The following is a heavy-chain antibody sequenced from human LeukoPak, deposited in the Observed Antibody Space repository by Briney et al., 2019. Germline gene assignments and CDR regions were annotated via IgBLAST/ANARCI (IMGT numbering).Heavy chain of an antibody. V-gene: IGHV3-33*08. CDR2: IWYDGSNK. J-gene: IGHJ4*02. CDR3: ARAGTYGNFDY. Sequence: GGSLRLSCAASGFTFSSYAMSWVRQAPGKGLEWVAVIWYDGSNKYYADSVKGRFTISRDNSKNTLYLQMNSLRAEDTAVYYCARAGTYGNFDYWGQGTLVTVSS. D-gene: IGHD4-17*01. CDR1: GFTFSSYA.